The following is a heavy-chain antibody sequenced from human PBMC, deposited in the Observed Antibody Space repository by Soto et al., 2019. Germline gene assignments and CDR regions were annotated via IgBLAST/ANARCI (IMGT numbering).Heavy chain of an antibody. V-gene: IGHV4-39*01. CDR3: ARHLMRFGELLSGGTGNWFDP. CDR1: GGSISSSSYY. CDR2: IYYSGST. Sequence: QLQLQESGPGLVKPSETLSLTCTVSGGSISSSSYYWGWIRQPPGTGLEWIGSIYYSGSTYYNPSLKSRVTISVDTSKNQFSLKLSSVTAADTALYYCARHLMRFGELLSGGTGNWFDPWGQGTLVTVSS. J-gene: IGHJ5*02. D-gene: IGHD3-10*01.